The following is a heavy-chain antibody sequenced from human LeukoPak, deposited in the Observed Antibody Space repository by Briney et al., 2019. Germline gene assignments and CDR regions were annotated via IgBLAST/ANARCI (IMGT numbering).Heavy chain of an antibody. V-gene: IGHV4-34*01. CDR2: NNHSGST. Sequence: SETLSLTCAVYGGSFSGYYWSSIRQPPGKGLEWIGKNNHSGSTNYNPSLKSRVTISVDTSKNRFSLKLSSVTAADTAVYYCARGAYGSGSYAQNWFDPWGQGTLVTVSS. J-gene: IGHJ5*02. D-gene: IGHD3-10*01. CDR1: GGSFSGYY. CDR3: ARGAYGSGSYAQNWFDP.